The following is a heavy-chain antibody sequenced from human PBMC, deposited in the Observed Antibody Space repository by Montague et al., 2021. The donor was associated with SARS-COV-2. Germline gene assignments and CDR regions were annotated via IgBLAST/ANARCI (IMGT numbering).Heavy chain of an antibody. J-gene: IGHJ4*02. D-gene: IGHD3-10*01. CDR1: GGSFSGYY. CDR2: INQSGRT. Sequence: SETLSLTCAVYGGSFSGYYWSWIRQPPGKGLEWIGEINQSGRTNNNPSLKSRVTISVDTSENQFSLKLSSVTAADTAVYYCARGGSSDWGVTVSAELDYWGQGILVSVSS. V-gene: IGHV4-34*01. CDR3: ARGGSSDWGVTVSAELDY.